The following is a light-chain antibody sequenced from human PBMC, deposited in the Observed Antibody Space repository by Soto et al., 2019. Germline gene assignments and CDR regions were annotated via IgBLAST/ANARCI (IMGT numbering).Light chain of an antibody. CDR3: QSYDSSLSGVV. Sequence: QSVLTQPPSVSGAPGQRVTISCTGSSSNIGADYDVHWYQQLPGTAPKLLIYGNSNRPSGVPDRFSGSKSGTSASLVITRLQAEDEADYYCQSYDSSLSGVVFGGGAKLTVL. CDR1: SSNIGADYD. CDR2: GNS. J-gene: IGLJ2*01. V-gene: IGLV1-40*01.